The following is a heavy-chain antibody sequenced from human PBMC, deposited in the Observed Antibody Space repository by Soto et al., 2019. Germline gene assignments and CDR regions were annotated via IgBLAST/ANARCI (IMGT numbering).Heavy chain of an antibody. J-gene: IGHJ1*01. CDR3: ARDHPSSGPFQH. D-gene: IGHD5-12*01. CDR2: INAGNGNT. CDR1: GYTFTSYA. V-gene: IGHV1-3*01. Sequence: ASVKVSCKASGYTFTSYAMHWVRQAPGQRLEWMGWINAGNGNTKYSQKFQGRVTITRDTSASTAYMELSSLRSEDTAVYYCARDHPSSGPFQHWGQGTLVTVPS.